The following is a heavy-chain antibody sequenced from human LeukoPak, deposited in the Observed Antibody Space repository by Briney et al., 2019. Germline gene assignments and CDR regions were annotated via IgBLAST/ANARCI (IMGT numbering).Heavy chain of an antibody. CDR2: ISAYNGNT. Sequence: ASVKVSCKASGYTFTSYGISWVRQAPGRGLEWMGWISAYNGNTNYAQKLQGRVTMTTGTSTSTAYMELRSLRSDDTAVYYCARDPVADHFDYWGQGTLVTVSS. CDR1: GYTFTSYG. V-gene: IGHV1-18*01. CDR3: ARDPVADHFDY. J-gene: IGHJ4*02. D-gene: IGHD6-19*01.